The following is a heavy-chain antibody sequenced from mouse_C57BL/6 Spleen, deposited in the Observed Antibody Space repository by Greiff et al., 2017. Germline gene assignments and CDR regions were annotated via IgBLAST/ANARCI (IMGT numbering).Heavy chain of an antibody. CDR2: INPSSGYT. CDR3: AREGDYRGFDY. D-gene: IGHD2-4*01. V-gene: IGHV1-7*01. J-gene: IGHJ2*01. Sequence: QFQLQQSGAELAKPGASVKLSCKASGYTFPSYWMHWVKQRPGQGLEWIGYINPSSGYTKYNQKFKDKATLPADKSYSTAYMQLSSLTYEDSAVYYCAREGDYRGFDYWGQGTTLTVSS. CDR1: GYTFPSYW.